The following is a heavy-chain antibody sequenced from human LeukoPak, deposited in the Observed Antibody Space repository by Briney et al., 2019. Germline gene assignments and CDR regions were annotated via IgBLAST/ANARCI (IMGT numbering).Heavy chain of an antibody. V-gene: IGHV1-2*02. D-gene: IGHD1-26*01. CDR1: GYTFTDYF. Sequence: GASVTVSCKTSGYTFTDYFMHWVRQAPGQGGQGLEWMGWVTPNSGNTKYAQKFQGRVTMTRDTSISTAYTELSRLTSDDTAIYYCARIGVSGSYWDFDQWGQGTLVTVSS. CDR3: ARIGVSGSYWDFDQ. CDR2: VTPNSGNT. J-gene: IGHJ4*02.